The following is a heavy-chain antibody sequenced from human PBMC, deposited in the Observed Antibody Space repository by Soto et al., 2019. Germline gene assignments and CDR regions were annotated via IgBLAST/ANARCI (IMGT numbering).Heavy chain of an antibody. CDR2: INPSGGST. J-gene: IGHJ3*02. V-gene: IGHV1-46*01. D-gene: IGHD6-19*01. CDR3: ARSGYSSGWYNHDAFDI. Sequence: QVQLVQSGAEVKKPGASVKVSCKASGYTFTSYYMHWVRQAPGQGLEWMGIINPSGGSTSYAQKFRGRVTMTRDTSTSTVYMELSSLRSEDTAVYYCARSGYSSGWYNHDAFDIWGQGTMVTVSS. CDR1: GYTFTSYY.